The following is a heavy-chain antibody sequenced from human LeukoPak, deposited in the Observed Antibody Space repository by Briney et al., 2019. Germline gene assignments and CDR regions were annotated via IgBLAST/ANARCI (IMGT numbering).Heavy chain of an antibody. CDR3: ARDWSLDIVATIVY. CDR2: ISYDGSNK. CDR1: GFTFSSYA. J-gene: IGHJ4*02. D-gene: IGHD5-12*01. Sequence: PGRSLRLSCAASGFTFSSYAMHWVRQAPGKGLEWVAVISYDGSNKYYADSVKGRFTISRDNSKNTLYLQMNSLRAEDTAVYYCARDWSLDIVATIVYWGQGTLVTVSS. V-gene: IGHV3-30*04.